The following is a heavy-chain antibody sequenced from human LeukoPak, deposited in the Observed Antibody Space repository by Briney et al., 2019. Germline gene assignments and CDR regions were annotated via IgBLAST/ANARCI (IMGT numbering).Heavy chain of an antibody. CDR1: GFTFSDYY. CDR2: ISSSGSRI. CDR3: AAEMGGNYDY. J-gene: IGHJ4*02. V-gene: IGHV3-11*04. D-gene: IGHD5-24*01. Sequence: PGGSLRLSCAASGFTFSDYYMNWIRQAPGKGLEWVSYISSSGSRIFYADPVKGRFTISRDNAKNSLYLQMNSLRAEDTAVYYCAAEMGGNYDYWGQETLVTVSS.